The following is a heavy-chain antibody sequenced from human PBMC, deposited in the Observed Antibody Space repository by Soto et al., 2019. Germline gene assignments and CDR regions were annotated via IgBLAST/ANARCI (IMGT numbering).Heavy chain of an antibody. CDR1: GFTFSSYS. Sequence: EVQLVESGGGLVRPGGSLSLSCVASGFTFSSYSMNWVRQAPGKGLEWVSYIRSSSDYTYYEDSVKGRFTISRDNAKNQLYLQLHSLRVEATAVYYCAREPEGLKQQLGPRDPDYWGQGILVTVSA. D-gene: IGHD6-13*01. V-gene: IGHV3-21*01. CDR3: AREPEGLKQQLGPRDPDY. CDR2: IRSSSDYT. J-gene: IGHJ4*02.